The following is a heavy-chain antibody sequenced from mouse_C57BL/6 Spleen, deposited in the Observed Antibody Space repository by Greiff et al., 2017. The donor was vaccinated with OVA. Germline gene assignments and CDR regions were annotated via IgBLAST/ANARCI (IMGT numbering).Heavy chain of an antibody. CDR2: INPSNGGT. CDR1: GYTFTSYW. D-gene: IGHD2-1*01. V-gene: IGHV1-53*01. Sequence: QVQLQQPGTELVKPGASVKLSCKASGYTFTSYWMHWVKQRPGQGLEWIGNINPSNGGTNYNETFKSKATLTVDKSSSTAYMQLSSLTSEDSAVYYCARSATYGNYGPAWFAYWGQGTLVTVAA. CDR3: ARSATYGNYGPAWFAY. J-gene: IGHJ3*01.